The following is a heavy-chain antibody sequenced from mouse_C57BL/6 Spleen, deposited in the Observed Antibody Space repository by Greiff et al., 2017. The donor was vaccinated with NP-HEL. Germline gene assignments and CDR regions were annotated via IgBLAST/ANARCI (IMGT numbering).Heavy chain of an antibody. CDR2: ISSGGSYT. CDR1: GFTFSSYG. CDR3: ARPGKNYGSSYYFDY. D-gene: IGHD1-1*01. J-gene: IGHJ2*01. V-gene: IGHV5-6*01. Sequence: EVQGVESGGDLVKPGGSLKLSCAASGFTFSSYGMSWVRQTPDKRLEWVATISSGGSYTYYPDSVKGRFTISRDNAKNTLYLQMSSLKSEDTAMYYCARPGKNYGSSYYFDYWGQGTTLTVSS.